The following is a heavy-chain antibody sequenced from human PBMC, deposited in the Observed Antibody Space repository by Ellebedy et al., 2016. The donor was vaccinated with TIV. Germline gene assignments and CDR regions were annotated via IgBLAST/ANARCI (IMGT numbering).Heavy chain of an antibody. Sequence: SGPTLVXPTQTLTLTCTFSGFSLSTSGVGVGWIRQPPGKALEWLALIYWDDDKRYSPSLKSRLTITKDTSKNQVVLTMTNMDPVDTATYYCAHKDGDGGRPQLSFDPWGQGTLVTVSS. D-gene: IGHD1-26*01. V-gene: IGHV2-5*02. CDR2: IYWDDDK. J-gene: IGHJ5*02. CDR3: AHKDGDGGRPQLSFDP. CDR1: GFSLSTSGVG.